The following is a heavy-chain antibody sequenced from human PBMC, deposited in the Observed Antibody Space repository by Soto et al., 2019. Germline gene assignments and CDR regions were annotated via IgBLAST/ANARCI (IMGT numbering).Heavy chain of an antibody. J-gene: IGHJ4*02. CDR1: GFTLSDYW. V-gene: IGHV3-74*01. CDR3: AKHSGNDGLGYFIDY. Sequence: PGGSLRLSCAASGFTLSDYWMHWVRQVPGKGLLWVSRISVDGGDTTYADSVKGRFTISRDNSKNTLYLQMNSLRAEDTAVHYCAKHSGNDGLGYFIDYWGQGTLVTVSS. CDR2: ISVDGGDT. D-gene: IGHD5-12*01.